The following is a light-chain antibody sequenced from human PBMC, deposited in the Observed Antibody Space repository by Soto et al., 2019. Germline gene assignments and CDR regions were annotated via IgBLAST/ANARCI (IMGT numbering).Light chain of an antibody. CDR2: AAS. Sequence: DIQMTQSPSSLSASVRDRVTITCRASQVISNYVAWYQQKPGKVPKLMIYAASTLQSGVPTRFSGSGSGTDFTLTISSLQPEDVETYYCQKYNSAPLTFGGGTKVEIK. V-gene: IGKV1-27*01. CDR3: QKYNSAPLT. J-gene: IGKJ4*01. CDR1: QVISNY.